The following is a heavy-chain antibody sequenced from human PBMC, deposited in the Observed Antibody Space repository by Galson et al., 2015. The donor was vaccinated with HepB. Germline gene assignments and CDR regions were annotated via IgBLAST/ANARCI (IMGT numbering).Heavy chain of an antibody. CDR2: IYSGGST. D-gene: IGHD3-16*01. CDR1: GFTVRSNY. J-gene: IGHJ6*02. Sequence: SLRLSCAASGFTVRSNYMSWVRQAPGKGLEWVSVIYSGGSTYYADSVKGRFTISRDNSKNTLYLQMNSLRAEDTAVYYCARGSPGPYGYGMDVWGQGTTVTVSS. CDR3: ARGSPGPYGYGMDV. V-gene: IGHV3-53*01.